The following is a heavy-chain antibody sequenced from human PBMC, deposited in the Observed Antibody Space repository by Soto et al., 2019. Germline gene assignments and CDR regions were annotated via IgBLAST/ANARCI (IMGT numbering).Heavy chain of an antibody. CDR3: ATRGYSSSSPVGDY. CDR1: GGSFSGYY. Sequence: SETLSLTCAVYGGSFSGYYWSWIRQPPGKGLEWIGEINHSGSTNYNPSLKSRVTISVDTSKNQFSLKLSSVTAADMAVYYCATRGYSSSSPVGDYWGQGTLVTVSS. J-gene: IGHJ4*02. V-gene: IGHV4-34*01. D-gene: IGHD6-13*01. CDR2: INHSGST.